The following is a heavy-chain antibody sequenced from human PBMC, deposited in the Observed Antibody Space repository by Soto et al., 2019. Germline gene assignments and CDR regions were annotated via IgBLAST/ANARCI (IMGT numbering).Heavy chain of an antibody. V-gene: IGHV4-61*08. CDR1: DGSRSSGGYY. J-gene: IGHJ4*02. CDR2: IYYSGST. CDR3: ARRVLLWPEGDYLDC. Sequence: SDTCSVWDGSRSSGGYYRSRKRQPPGKGLEWIGYIYYSGSTNYNPSLKSRVTISVDTSKNQFSLKLSSVTAADTAVYYCARRVLLWPEGDYLDCWGQGTLVTVSS. D-gene: IGHD3-10*01.